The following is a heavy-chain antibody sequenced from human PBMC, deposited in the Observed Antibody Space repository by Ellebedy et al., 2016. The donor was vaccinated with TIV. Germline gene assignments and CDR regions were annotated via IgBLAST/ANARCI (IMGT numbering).Heavy chain of an antibody. CDR2: ISHDGSKT. V-gene: IGHV3-30*18. J-gene: IGHJ4*02. CDR1: AFTFSAYG. D-gene: IGHD4-23*01. Sequence: PGGSLRLSCTASAFTFSAYGMHWVRQAPGKGLEWVAVISHDGSKTYYADSVQGRFTISRDNSNHTLYLQMTSLRTEDTAVYYCAKERHPRHPRWMGPTYFDYWGQGTLVAVSS. CDR3: AKERHPRHPRWMGPTYFDY.